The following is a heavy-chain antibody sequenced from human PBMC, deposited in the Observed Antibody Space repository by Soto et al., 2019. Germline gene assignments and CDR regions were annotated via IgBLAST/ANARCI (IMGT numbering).Heavy chain of an antibody. CDR2: IYPGDSDT. CDR3: ARALTGTIRPHCFDR. CDR1: GYSYTDYW. D-gene: IGHD1-7*01. V-gene: IGHV5-51*01. Sequence: ESLKISCRGSGYSYTDYWIGWLRHMPGKGLEWMGFIYPGDSDTRYSSSFQGQVTISADNSISAVYLQWSRLRASDTAMYYCARALTGTIRPHCFDRWGQGTLVTVSS. J-gene: IGHJ4*02.